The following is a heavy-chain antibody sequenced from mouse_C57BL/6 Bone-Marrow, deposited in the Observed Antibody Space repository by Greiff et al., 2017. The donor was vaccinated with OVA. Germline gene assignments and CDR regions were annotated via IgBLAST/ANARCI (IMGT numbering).Heavy chain of an antibody. CDR3: TTCYYYGSSYAWFAY. CDR2: IDPENGDT. D-gene: IGHD1-1*01. J-gene: IGHJ3*01. Sequence: EVQLQQSGAELVRPGASVKLSCTASGFNIKDDYMPWVKQRPEQGLEWIGWIDPENGDTEYASKFQGKATITADTSSNTAYLQLSSLTSEDTAVYYCTTCYYYGSSYAWFAYWGQGTLVTVSA. CDR1: GFNIKDDY. V-gene: IGHV14-4*01.